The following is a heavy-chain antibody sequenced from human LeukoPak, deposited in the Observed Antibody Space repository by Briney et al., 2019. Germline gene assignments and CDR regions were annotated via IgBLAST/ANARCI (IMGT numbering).Heavy chain of an antibody. CDR3: ARQLRITFGGVIVSGY. D-gene: IGHD3-16*02. Sequence: KFQGRVTITRDTSASTAYMELSSLRSEDTAVYYCARQLRITFGGVIVSGYWGQGTLVTVSS. V-gene: IGHV1-3*01. J-gene: IGHJ4*02.